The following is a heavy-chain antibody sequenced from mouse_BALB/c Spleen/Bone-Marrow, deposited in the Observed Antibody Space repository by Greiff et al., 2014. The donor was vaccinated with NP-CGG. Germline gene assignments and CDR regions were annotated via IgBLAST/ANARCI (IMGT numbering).Heavy chain of an antibody. V-gene: IGHV5-12*02. CDR1: GFTFSDYY. Sequence: DVQLVESGGGLVQPGGSLKLSCATSGFTFSDYYMYWVRQTPEKRLEWVAFISNGGVNTYYPDTVKGRFTISRDNAKNTLYLQMSRLKSEDTAMYYCARHPYGNYGWFAYWGQGTLVTASA. CDR3: ARHPYGNYGWFAY. D-gene: IGHD2-10*02. J-gene: IGHJ3*01. CDR2: ISNGGVNT.